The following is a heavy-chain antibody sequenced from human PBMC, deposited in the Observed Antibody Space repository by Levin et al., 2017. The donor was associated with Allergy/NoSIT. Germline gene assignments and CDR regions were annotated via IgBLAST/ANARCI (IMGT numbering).Heavy chain of an antibody. D-gene: IGHD4/OR15-4a*01. CDR2: IWYDGSNK. CDR1: GFTFSSYG. J-gene: IGHJ6*02. CDR3: ARGDGAAPLEDYYYYYGMDV. V-gene: IGHV3-33*01. Sequence: GESLKISCAASGFTFSSYGMHWVRQAPGKGLEWVAVIWYDGSNKYYADSVKGRFTISRDNSKNTLYLQMNSLRAEDTAVYYCARGDGAAPLEDYYYYYGMDVWGQGTTVTVSS.